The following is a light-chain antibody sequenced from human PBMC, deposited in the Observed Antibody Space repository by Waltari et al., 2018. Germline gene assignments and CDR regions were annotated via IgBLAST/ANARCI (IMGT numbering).Light chain of an antibody. Sequence: QSALTQPASVSGSPGQSITISCSGTDSDVGAYDFVSWYQQHPGKAPHLIIYEVSNRPSVISNRVSASKSGNTASLTISGLQAEDEADYYCSSYTTSSAPGVFGTGTRVTV. V-gene: IGLV2-14*01. CDR2: EVS. CDR1: DSDVGAYDF. J-gene: IGLJ1*01. CDR3: SSYTTSSAPGV.